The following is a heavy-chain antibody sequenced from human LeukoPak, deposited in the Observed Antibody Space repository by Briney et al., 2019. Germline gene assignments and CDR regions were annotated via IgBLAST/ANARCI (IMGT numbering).Heavy chain of an antibody. D-gene: IGHD6-25*01. V-gene: IGHV3-7*01. Sequence: GGPLRLSCASSGFSFNYYWVRALRQAPGKGLELVANTKPDGSDKYYVDSVRGRFTISRDNAKNLLYLQMSNLRAEDTAVYYCATDGYSSARDYWGQGTLVTVSS. CDR1: GFSFNYYW. CDR3: ATDGYSSARDY. J-gene: IGHJ4*02. CDR2: TKPDGSDK.